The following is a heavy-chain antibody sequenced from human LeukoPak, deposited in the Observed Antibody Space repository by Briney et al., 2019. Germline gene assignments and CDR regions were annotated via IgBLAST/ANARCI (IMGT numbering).Heavy chain of an antibody. CDR2: INHSGST. CDR3: ARRYYDILTGYYGTFDY. V-gene: IGHV4-34*01. D-gene: IGHD3-9*01. J-gene: IGHJ4*02. CDR1: GGSFSGYY. Sequence: PSETLSLTCAVYGGSFSGYYWSWIRQPPGKGLEWIGEINHSGSTNYNPSLKSRVTISVDTSKNQFSLKLSSVTAADTAVYYCARRYYDILTGYYGTFDYWGQGTLVTVPS.